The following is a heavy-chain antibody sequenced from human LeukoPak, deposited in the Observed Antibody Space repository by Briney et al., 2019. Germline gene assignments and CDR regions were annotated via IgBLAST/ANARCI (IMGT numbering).Heavy chain of an antibody. D-gene: IGHD3-16*01. Sequence: SETLSLTCTVSGASISDYYWSWIRQPPGKGLEWIGYIYYTGSTNYNPSLKSRVTISVDRFKDQFSLKVNSVTAADTAVYYCAAYDDVRHSSDYWVQGTLVTVSS. CDR1: GASISDYY. CDR3: AAYDDVRHSSDY. CDR2: IYYTGST. V-gene: IGHV4-59*01. J-gene: IGHJ4*02.